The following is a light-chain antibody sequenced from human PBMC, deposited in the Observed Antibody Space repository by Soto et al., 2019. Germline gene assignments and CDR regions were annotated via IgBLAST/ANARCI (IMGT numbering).Light chain of an antibody. CDR3: QQFRNWPWT. V-gene: IGKV3D-15*01. J-gene: IGKJ1*01. CDR1: QNVDKF. Sequence: ESVWTRAPRTLSLSPGEIAPRSCRASQNVDKFLAWYQQRPGQPPRLLIHGASTRATGIPARISGSGSGTEFTLTISSLQSEDFAVYYCQQFRNWPWTFGQGTQVDIK. CDR2: GAS.